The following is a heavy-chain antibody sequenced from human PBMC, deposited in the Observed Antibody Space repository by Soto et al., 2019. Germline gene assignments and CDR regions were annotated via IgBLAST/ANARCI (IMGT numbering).Heavy chain of an antibody. V-gene: IGHV3-23*01. J-gene: IGHJ4*02. CDR2: ISGRDDSA. CDR1: GFTFSTFD. Sequence: VGSLRLSCAASGFTFSTFDMSWVRQPPGKGLEWVSVISGRDDSANYADSVKGRFTISKDKSSNTLYLQMNNLRAEDTAVYYCVKGAWLDYWGQGTLVTVSS. D-gene: IGHD6-19*01. CDR3: VKGAWLDY.